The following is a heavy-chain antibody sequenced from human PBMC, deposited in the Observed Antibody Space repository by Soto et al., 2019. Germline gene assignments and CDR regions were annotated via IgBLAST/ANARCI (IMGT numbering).Heavy chain of an antibody. CDR2: ISYDGIIE. D-gene: IGHD5-12*01. Sequence: GGSLRLSCAASGFTFKNDAMHWVRQAPGKGLEWVAVISYDGIIEFYADAVKGRFTISRDDFKNTIFLQMGSLRAYDTPVHYCWPGLRDFHRTLPFGYWGPGTLLNASS. J-gene: IGHJ4*02. CDR3: WPGLRDFHRTLPFGY. CDR1: GFTFKNDA. V-gene: IGHV3-30*15.